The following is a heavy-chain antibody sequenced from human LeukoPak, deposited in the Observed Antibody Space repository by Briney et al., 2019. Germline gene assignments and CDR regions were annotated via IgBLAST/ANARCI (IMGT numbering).Heavy chain of an antibody. CDR3: VAYYYGSSAPKRNY. D-gene: IGHD3-22*01. CDR1: GGSFSDYF. V-gene: IGHV4-34*01. CDR2: ISHSGST. J-gene: IGHJ4*02. Sequence: SETLSLTCAVYGGSFSDYFWSWIRQPPGKGLEWIGEISHSGSTTYNPSLRSRVTISGDTSKKQFSLKLSSVTAADTAVYYCVAYYYGSSAPKRNYWGQGILVTVSS.